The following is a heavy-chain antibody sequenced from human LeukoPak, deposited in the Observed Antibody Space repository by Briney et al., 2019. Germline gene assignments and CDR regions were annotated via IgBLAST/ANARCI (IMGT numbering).Heavy chain of an antibody. Sequence: PSETLSLTCTVSGGSISTGGYYWTWIRQHPGTGLEWIGYIYSSGGSYYYNPSLESRVTISVDTSMTAADTAVYYCAKVALRYFDWTDSAFDVWGQGTMVTVSS. CDR2: IYSSGGSY. CDR3: AKVALRYFDWTDSAFDV. CDR1: GGSISTGGYY. V-gene: IGHV4-31*03. J-gene: IGHJ3*01. D-gene: IGHD3-9*01.